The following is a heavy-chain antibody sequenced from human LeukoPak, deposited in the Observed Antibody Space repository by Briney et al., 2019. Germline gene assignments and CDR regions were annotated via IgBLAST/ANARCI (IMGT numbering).Heavy chain of an antibody. Sequence: SETLSLTCTVSGGSISSSSYYWGWIRQPPGKGLEWIGEINHSGSTNYNPSLKSRVTISVDTSKNQFSLKLSSVTAADTAVYYCARGDRGARDTNPWAKYYFDYWGQGTLVTVSS. V-gene: IGHV4-39*07. CDR2: INHSGST. J-gene: IGHJ4*02. CDR3: ARGDRGARDTNPWAKYYFDY. D-gene: IGHD2-8*01. CDR1: GGSISSSSYY.